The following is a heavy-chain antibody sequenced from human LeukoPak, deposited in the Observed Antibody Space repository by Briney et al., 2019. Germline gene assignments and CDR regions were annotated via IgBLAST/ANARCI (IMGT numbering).Heavy chain of an antibody. V-gene: IGHV3-48*04. Sequence: PGGSLRLSCEASGFSFSIYSLNWVRQAPGKGLEWVSYIDRSGDRTTHYADSVKGRFTISRDNAKNSLFLQMNSLRAEDTAVYYCAIPPLSGSGSSRPLAGVDVWGQGTTVTVSS. CDR3: AIPPLSGSGSSRPLAGVDV. D-gene: IGHD3-10*01. J-gene: IGHJ6*02. CDR2: IDRSGDRTT. CDR1: GFSFSIYS.